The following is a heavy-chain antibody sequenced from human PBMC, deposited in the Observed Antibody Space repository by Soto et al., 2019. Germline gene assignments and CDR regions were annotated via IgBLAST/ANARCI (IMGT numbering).Heavy chain of an antibody. CDR3: ATDLYCSSTSCYDAFDI. CDR2: FDPEDGET. J-gene: IGHJ3*02. Sequence: ASVKVSCKVSGYSLTELSMHWVRQAPGKGLEWMGGFDPEDGETIYAQKFQGRVTMTEDTSTDTAYMELSSLRSEDTAVYYCATDLYCSSTSCYDAFDIWGQGTMVTVSS. CDR1: GYSLTELS. V-gene: IGHV1-24*01. D-gene: IGHD2-2*01.